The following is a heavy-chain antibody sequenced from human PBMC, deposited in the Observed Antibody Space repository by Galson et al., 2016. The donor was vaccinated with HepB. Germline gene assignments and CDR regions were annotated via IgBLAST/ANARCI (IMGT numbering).Heavy chain of an antibody. CDR1: GASVSSSCCY. J-gene: IGHJ4*02. D-gene: IGHD3-3*01. V-gene: IGHV4-39*01. Sequence: SETLSLTCSVSGASVSSSCCYWGWIRQPPGKGLEWIGSIYYSGSTYYIPSLKSRVTISVDTSTNQFSLKLSSVTAADTAVYYCERIDFDFWSGLYDYWGQGTLVTVSS. CDR2: IYYSGST. CDR3: ERIDFDFWSGLYDY.